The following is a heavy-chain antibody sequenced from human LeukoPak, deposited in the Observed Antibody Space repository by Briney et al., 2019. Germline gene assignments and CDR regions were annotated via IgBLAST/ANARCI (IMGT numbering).Heavy chain of an antibody. CDR2: ISSSSAYI. J-gene: IGHJ4*02. V-gene: IGHV3-21*01. CDR3: ARDYAGFCSGATCHFDS. CDR1: GFTFNTHS. Sequence: GGSLRLSCVASGFTFNTHSMNWVRQAPGKGLEWVSSISSSSAYIYYADSVKDRFTISRDNAKNSVYLQMNSLRGEDTAVYYCARDYAGFCSGATCHFDSWGQGTLVTVSS. D-gene: IGHD2-2*03.